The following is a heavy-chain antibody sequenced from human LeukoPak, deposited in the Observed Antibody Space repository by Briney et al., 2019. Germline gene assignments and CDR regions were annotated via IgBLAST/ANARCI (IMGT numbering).Heavy chain of an antibody. V-gene: IGHV4-34*01. D-gene: IGHD3-10*01. CDR2: ISHSGRT. CDR3: ARGPRFGHPRFDP. Sequence: SGTLSLTCAVFGGSFNGYFYNWIRQPPGKGLEWIGEISHSGRTNYNPSLKSRVAISLDKSKNQFSLRLTSVTAADTAVYFCARGPRFGHPRFDPWDQGALVTVSS. J-gene: IGHJ5*02. CDR1: GGSFNGYF.